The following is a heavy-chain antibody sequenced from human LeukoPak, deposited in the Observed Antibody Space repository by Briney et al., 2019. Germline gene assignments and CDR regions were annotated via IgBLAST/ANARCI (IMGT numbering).Heavy chain of an antibody. V-gene: IGHV3-21*01. CDR3: ARDPSVSSGWYSTFDY. D-gene: IGHD6-19*01. CDR1: GFTFSSYC. Sequence: GGSLRLSCAASGFTFSSYCMNWVRQAPGKGLEWVSSISSSSNYIYYADSVKGRFTISRDNAKNTLYLQMNSLRAEDTAVYYCARDPSVSSGWYSTFDYWGQGTLVTVSS. CDR2: ISSSSNYI. J-gene: IGHJ4*02.